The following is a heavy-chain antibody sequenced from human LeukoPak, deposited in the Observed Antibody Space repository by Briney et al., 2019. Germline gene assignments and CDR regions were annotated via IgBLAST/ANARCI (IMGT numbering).Heavy chain of an antibody. V-gene: IGHV3-66*01. CDR3: ASLVGTSKTYFDL. Sequence: GGSLRLSCAASGFTVSNNYMSWVRQAPGKGLEWVSVIYSGGSTYYADSVKGRFTISRDNFKNTLYLQMNSLRAEDTAVYYCASLVGTSKTYFDLWGRGTLVTVSS. CDR2: IYSGGST. CDR1: GFTVSNNY. J-gene: IGHJ2*01. D-gene: IGHD1-26*01.